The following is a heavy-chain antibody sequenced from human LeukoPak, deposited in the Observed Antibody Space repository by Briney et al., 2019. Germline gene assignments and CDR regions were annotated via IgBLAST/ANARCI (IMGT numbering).Heavy chain of an antibody. Sequence: AAVKVSCKASGYTFTSYGFSWVRQAPGQGLEWMGWISTYYGNTNYAQKLQERVTMTTNTSTSTAYMELKSLRSDDTAVYYCARVYSTNYYGSGDRPFLFDFWGQGTVVTVSS. CDR1: GYTFTSYG. CDR2: ISTYYGNT. V-gene: IGHV1-18*01. J-gene: IGHJ4*02. D-gene: IGHD3-10*01. CDR3: ARVYSTNYYGSGDRPFLFDF.